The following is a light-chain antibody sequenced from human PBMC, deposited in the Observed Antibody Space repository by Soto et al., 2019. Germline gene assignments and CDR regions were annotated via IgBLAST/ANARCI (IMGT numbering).Light chain of an antibody. Sequence: EIVLTQSPGTLSLSPGERATLSCRASQSVGGSYLAWYQKKHGQAPRLLIDGASSRATGIPDRFSGSGSGTDFTLTISRLEPEDFAVYYCHQYGTSARTFGQGTKLEIK. J-gene: IGKJ2*01. CDR1: QSVGGSY. CDR2: GAS. V-gene: IGKV3-20*01. CDR3: HQYGTSART.